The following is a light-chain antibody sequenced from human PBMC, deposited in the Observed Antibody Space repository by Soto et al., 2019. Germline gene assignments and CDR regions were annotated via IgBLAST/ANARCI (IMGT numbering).Light chain of an antibody. V-gene: IGKV3-20*01. CDR3: QRYGG. CDR2: GAS. CDR1: QSVSNNY. J-gene: IGKJ1*01. Sequence: IVLTPSPGTLSLSPGERATPSCRASQSVSNNYLAWYQQKPGQAPRLLIYGASSRASGIPDRFSGSGSGTDFTLTISRLEPEDFAVYYCQRYGGFGQGTKVDI.